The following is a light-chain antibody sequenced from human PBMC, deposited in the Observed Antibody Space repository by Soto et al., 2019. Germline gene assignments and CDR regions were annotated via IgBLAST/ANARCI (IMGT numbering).Light chain of an antibody. Sequence: AIRMTQSPSSLSASTGDRVTITCRASQGISSYLAWYQQKPGKAPKLLIYAASTLQSGVPSRFXXXXXXXXXXXXXSXLQSEDFATYYCQQYYSYPLTFGGGTKVEIK. CDR1: QGISSY. CDR3: QQYYSYPLT. V-gene: IGKV1-8*01. CDR2: AAS. J-gene: IGKJ4*01.